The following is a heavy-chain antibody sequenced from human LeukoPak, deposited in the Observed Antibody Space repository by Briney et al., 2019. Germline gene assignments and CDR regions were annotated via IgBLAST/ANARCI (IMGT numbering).Heavy chain of an antibody. CDR3: AKDPAMAY. J-gene: IGHJ4*02. CDR1: GFTFSSYG. D-gene: IGHD5-18*01. CDR2: ISYDGSNK. Sequence: GGSLRLSCAASGFTFSSYGMHWVRQAPGKGLEWVEVISYDGSNKYYADSVKGRFTISRDNSKNTLYLQMNSLRAEDTAVYYCAKDPAMAYWGQGTLVTVSS. V-gene: IGHV3-30*18.